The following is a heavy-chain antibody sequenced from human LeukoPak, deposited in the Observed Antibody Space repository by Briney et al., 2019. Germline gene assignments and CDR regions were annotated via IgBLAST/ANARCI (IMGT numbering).Heavy chain of an antibody. CDR1: GFTFRSYW. CDR2: IKQEGSEK. CDR3: ARDPYDYDSSGGPAFGY. V-gene: IGHV3-7*01. J-gene: IGHJ4*02. D-gene: IGHD3-22*01. Sequence: PGGSLRLSCAASGFTFRSYWMSWVRQAPGKGLEWVAHIKQEGSEKYYVDSVKGRFTISRDNAKNSLYLQMNSLRAEDTAVYYCARDPYDYDSSGGPAFGYWGQGTLVTVSS.